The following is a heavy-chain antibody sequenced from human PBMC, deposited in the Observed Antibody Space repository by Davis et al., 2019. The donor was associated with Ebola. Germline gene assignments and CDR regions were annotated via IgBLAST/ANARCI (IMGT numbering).Heavy chain of an antibody. CDR1: GFTFSSYS. Sequence: GESLKISCAASGFTFSSYSMNWVRQAPGKGLEWVSYISSSSSTIYYADSVKGGFTISRDNAKNSLYLQINSLRDEETAVYYCARDDTMVQGIPFDYWGQGTLVTVSS. D-gene: IGHD3-10*01. CDR2: ISSSSSTI. CDR3: ARDDTMVQGIPFDY. V-gene: IGHV3-48*02. J-gene: IGHJ4*02.